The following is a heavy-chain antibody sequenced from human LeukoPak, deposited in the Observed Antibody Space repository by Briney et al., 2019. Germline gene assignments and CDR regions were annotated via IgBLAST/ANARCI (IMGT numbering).Heavy chain of an antibody. CDR3: ARDPLGELSLHFQH. V-gene: IGHV1-18*01. CDR2: ISAYNGNT. CDR1: GYTFTSYG. J-gene: IGHJ1*01. D-gene: IGHD3-16*02. Sequence: ASVKVSCKASGYTFTSYGISWVRQAPGQGLEWMGWISAYNGNTNYAQKLQGRVTMTTDTSTRTAYVELRSLRSDDTALYYCARDPLGELSLHFQHWGQGTLVTVSS.